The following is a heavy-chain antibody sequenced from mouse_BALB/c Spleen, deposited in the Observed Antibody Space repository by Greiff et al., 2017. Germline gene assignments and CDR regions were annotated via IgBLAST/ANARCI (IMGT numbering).Heavy chain of an antibody. V-gene: IGHV1-20*02. J-gene: IGHJ4*01. D-gene: IGHD2-10*02. CDR1: GYSFTGYF. CDR2: INPYNGDT. Sequence: VQLKQSGPELVKPGASVKISCKASGYSFTGYFMNWVMQSHGKSLEWIGRINPYNGDTFYNQKFKGKATLTVDKSSSTAHMELRSLASEDSAVYYCARLYGKGWYAMDYWGQGTSVTVSS. CDR3: ARLYGKGWYAMDY.